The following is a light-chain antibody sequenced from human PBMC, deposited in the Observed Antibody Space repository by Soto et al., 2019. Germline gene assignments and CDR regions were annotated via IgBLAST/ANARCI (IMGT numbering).Light chain of an antibody. CDR1: QSISNF. CDR2: SAS. V-gene: IGKV1-39*01. CDR3: QQTKGSPLT. J-gene: IGKJ4*01. Sequence: IQMTQSPSSLSASVGDRVTITCRASQSISNFLNWYQQRPGKAPKLLIYSASSLQSGVPSRFSGSGSGTDFSLTISSLQPEDFATYYCQQTKGSPLTFGGGTKVEIK.